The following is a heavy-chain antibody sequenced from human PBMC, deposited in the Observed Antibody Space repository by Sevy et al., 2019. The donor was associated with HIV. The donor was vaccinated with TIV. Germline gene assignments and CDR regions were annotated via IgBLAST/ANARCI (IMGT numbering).Heavy chain of an antibody. CDR2: ISAYNGNT. CDR1: GYTFTSYG. J-gene: IGHJ4*02. D-gene: IGHD2-2*01. CDR3: ARNRGGLVVPAASPDY. Sequence: ASVKVSCKASGYTFTSYGISWVRQAPGQGLEWMGWISAYNGNTNYAQKLQGRVTMTTDTSTSTAYMGLRSLRSDDTAVYYCARNRGGLVVPAASPDYWGQGTLVTVSS. V-gene: IGHV1-18*01.